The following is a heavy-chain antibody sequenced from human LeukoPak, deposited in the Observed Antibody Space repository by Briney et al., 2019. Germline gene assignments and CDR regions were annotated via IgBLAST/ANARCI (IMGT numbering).Heavy chain of an antibody. V-gene: IGHV1-2*02. Sequence: ASVKVSCKASGYTFIDYYIHWVRQAPGQGLEWMGWINPKSGDTNYAQKFQGRVTMTRDTSISTAYMELSRLRSDDTAVYYCARDRYYGSGSYPPLYYYYYMDVWGKGTTVTVSS. J-gene: IGHJ6*03. CDR3: ARDRYYGSGSYPPLYYYYYMDV. CDR1: GYTFIDYY. D-gene: IGHD3-10*01. CDR2: INPKSGDT.